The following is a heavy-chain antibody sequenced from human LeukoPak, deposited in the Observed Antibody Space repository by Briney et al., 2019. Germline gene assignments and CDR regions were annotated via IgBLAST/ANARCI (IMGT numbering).Heavy chain of an antibody. CDR1: GGSFSGYY. V-gene: IGHV4-34*01. CDR2: INHSGST. Sequence: SETLSLTCAIYGGSFSGYYWSWIRQPPGKGLEWIGEINHSGSTNYNPSLKSRATISVDTSKNQFSLKLSSVTAADTAVYYCARGPTYYYDSSGYYGAWGQGTLVTVSS. D-gene: IGHD3-22*01. CDR3: ARGPTYYYDSSGYYGA. J-gene: IGHJ4*02.